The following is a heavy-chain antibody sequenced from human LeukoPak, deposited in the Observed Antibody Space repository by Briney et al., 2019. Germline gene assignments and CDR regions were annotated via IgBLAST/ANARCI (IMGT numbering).Heavy chain of an antibody. V-gene: IGHV3-9*01. J-gene: IGHJ6*02. CDR3: AKGRAVATTRHAYYYGMDV. Sequence: PGRSLRLSCAASGLTFDDYAMHWVRQAPGKGLEWVSGISWNSGSIGYADSVKGRFTISRDNAKNSLYLQMNSLRAEDTALYYCAKGRAVATTRHAYYYGMDVWGQGTTVTVSS. CDR1: GLTFDDYA. CDR2: ISWNSGSI. D-gene: IGHD5-12*01.